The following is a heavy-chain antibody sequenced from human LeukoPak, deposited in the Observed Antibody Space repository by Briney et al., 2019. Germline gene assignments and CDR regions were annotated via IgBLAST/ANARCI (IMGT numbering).Heavy chain of an antibody. D-gene: IGHD4-17*01. CDR1: GYTFTSYW. V-gene: IGHV5-10-1*01. Sequence: GESLKISCQGSGYTFTSYWINWVRQVPGKGLEWMGRIDPSGSYNNSSPSFQGHVTISVDKSSSTAYLQWRSLKASDTAMYYCARLDKLRSFDYWGQGTLVTVSS. CDR2: IDPSGSYN. CDR3: ARLDKLRSFDY. J-gene: IGHJ4*02.